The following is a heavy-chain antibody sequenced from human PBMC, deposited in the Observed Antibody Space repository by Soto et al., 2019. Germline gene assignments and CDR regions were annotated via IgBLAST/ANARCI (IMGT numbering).Heavy chain of an antibody. CDR2: INAGNGNT. CDR1: GYTFTSYA. V-gene: IGHV1-3*01. D-gene: IGHD5-18*01. CDR3: GRAPFMLWLTDWFDP. J-gene: IGHJ5*02. Sequence: ASVKVSCKASGYTFTSYAMHWVRQAPGQRLEWMGWINAGNGNTKYSQKFQGRVTITRDTSASTAYMELSSLRSEDTAVYYCGRAPFMLWLTDWFDPWAQGTLVTVSS.